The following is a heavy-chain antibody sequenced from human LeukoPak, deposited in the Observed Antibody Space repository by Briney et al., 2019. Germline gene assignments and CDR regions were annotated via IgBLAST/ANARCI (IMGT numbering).Heavy chain of an antibody. Sequence: PSETLSLTCTVSGGSISGYYWSWIRQPPGKGLEWIGEINHSGSTNYNPSLKSRVTISVDTSKNQFSLKLSSVTAADTAVYYCARGAVVAATRVYYYYMDVWGKGTTVTVSS. CDR2: INHSGST. V-gene: IGHV4-34*01. D-gene: IGHD2-15*01. CDR1: GGSISGYY. CDR3: ARGAVVAATRVYYYYMDV. J-gene: IGHJ6*03.